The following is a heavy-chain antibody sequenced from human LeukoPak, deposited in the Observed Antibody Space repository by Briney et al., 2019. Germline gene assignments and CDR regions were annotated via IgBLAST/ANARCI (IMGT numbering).Heavy chain of an antibody. CDR3: ARALRYYSDSSGYVFDY. D-gene: IGHD3-22*01. Sequence: SVKVPCKASGGTFRSFAISWVRQAPGQGLEWMGGIIPIFRTANYAQKFQGRVRITADESTSTAYMELSSLRSEDTAVYYCARALRYYSDSSGYVFDYWGQGTLVTVSS. J-gene: IGHJ4*02. CDR2: IIPIFRTA. CDR1: GGTFRSFA. V-gene: IGHV1-69*13.